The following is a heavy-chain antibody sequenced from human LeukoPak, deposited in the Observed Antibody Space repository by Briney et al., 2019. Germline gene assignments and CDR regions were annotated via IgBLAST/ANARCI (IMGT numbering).Heavy chain of an antibody. CDR1: GGSISSGGYY. V-gene: IGHV4-31*03. J-gene: IGHJ6*02. CDR2: IYYSGST. Sequence: SQTLSLTCTVSGGSISSGGYYWSWIRPHPGKGLEWIGYIYYSGSTYYNPSLKSRVTISVVTSKNQFSLKLSSVTAADTAVYYCARVILYDSSGYYSRPYGMDVWGQGTTVTVSS. CDR3: ARVILYDSSGYYSRPYGMDV. D-gene: IGHD3-22*01.